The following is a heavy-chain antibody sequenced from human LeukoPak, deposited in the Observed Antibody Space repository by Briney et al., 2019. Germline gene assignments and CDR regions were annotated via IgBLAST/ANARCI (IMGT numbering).Heavy chain of an antibody. V-gene: IGHV4-31*03. Sequence: PSQTLSLTCTVSGGSISSGGYSWSWIRQHPGKGLEWIGYIYYSGSTYYNPSLKSRVTISVDTSKNQFSLKLSSVTAADTAVYYCARDRDTMIVSGDSDAFDIWGQGTMVTVSS. J-gene: IGHJ3*02. D-gene: IGHD3-22*01. CDR1: GGSISSGGYS. CDR3: ARDRDTMIVSGDSDAFDI. CDR2: IYYSGST.